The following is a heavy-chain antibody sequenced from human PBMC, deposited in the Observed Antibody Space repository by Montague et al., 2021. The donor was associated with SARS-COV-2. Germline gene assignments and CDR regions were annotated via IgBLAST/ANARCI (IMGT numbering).Heavy chain of an antibody. CDR3: ARATPISAVSSPRRNQFFFDS. Sequence: SLRLSCAASGFTFSSSAMSWVRQAPGKGLEWVSTISGGGVSTYYADSVKGRFTISRDNSKNTLYLQMNSLSAEDTAVYYCARATPISAVSSPRRNQFFFDSWGQGTLVTVSS. J-gene: IGHJ4*02. D-gene: IGHD2-2*01. CDR1: GFTFSSSA. CDR2: ISGGGVST. V-gene: IGHV3-23*01.